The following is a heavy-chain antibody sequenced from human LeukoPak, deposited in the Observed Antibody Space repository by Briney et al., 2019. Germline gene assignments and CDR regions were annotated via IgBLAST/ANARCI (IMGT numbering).Heavy chain of an antibody. J-gene: IGHJ4*02. CDR2: MSYDGSNK. Sequence: GGSLRLSFAASGFTFSSYAMHWVRQAPGKGLEWVAVMSYDGSNKYYADSVKGRFTISRDNSKNTLYLQMNSLRAEDTAVYYCARDPSLAYCGGDCYYFDYWGQGTLVTVSS. CDR1: GFTFSSYA. V-gene: IGHV3-30-3*01. CDR3: ARDPSLAYCGGDCYYFDY. D-gene: IGHD2-21*02.